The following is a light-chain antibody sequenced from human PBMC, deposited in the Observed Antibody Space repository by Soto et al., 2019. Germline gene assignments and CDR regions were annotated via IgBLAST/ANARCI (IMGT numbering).Light chain of an antibody. CDR3: QQYNNWPRT. J-gene: IGKJ5*01. CDR1: QSVSSN. V-gene: IGKV3-15*01. CDR2: GAS. Sequence: EIGLKQSPGTLSLSPGERATLSCRASQSVSSNLAWYQQKPGQAPRLLIYGASTRATGIPARFSGSGSGTEFTLTISSLQSEDFAVYYCQQYNNWPRTFGQGTLLEIK.